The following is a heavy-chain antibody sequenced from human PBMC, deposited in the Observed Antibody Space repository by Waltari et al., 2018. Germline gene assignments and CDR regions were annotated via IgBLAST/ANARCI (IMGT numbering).Heavy chain of an antibody. V-gene: IGHV3-23*04. CDR3: AKGSLMGATLFDYYYMDV. CDR1: GFPFSSYA. Sequence: EVQLVESGGGLVQPGGSLRLSCAASGFPFSSYAMSWVRQAPGKGLEWVSAISGSGGSTYYADSVKGRFTISRDNSKNTLYLQMNSLRAEDTAVYYCAKGSLMGATLFDYYYMDVWGKGTTVTVSS. J-gene: IGHJ6*03. D-gene: IGHD1-26*01. CDR2: ISGSGGST.